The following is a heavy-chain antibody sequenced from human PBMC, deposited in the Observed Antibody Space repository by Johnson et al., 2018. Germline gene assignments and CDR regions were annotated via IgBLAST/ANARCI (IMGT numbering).Heavy chain of an antibody. Sequence: VQLVQSGGGLVKPGGSLRLSCAASGFTFSSYSMNWVRQAPGKGLEWVSSISSSSSYIYYADSAKGRFTISRDNAKNSLYLQMTSLRAEDTAVYYCARGDLVVAATLLRYYYGMDVWGQGTTVTVSS. CDR3: ARGDLVVAATLLRYYYGMDV. J-gene: IGHJ6*02. CDR1: GFTFSSYS. CDR2: ISSSSSYI. D-gene: IGHD2-15*01. V-gene: IGHV3-21*01.